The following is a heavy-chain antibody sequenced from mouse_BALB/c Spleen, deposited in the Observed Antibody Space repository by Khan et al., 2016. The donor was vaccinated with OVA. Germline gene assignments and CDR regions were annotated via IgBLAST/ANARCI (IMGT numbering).Heavy chain of an antibody. CDR1: GFSLTTYG. CDR2: IWSGGST. Sequence: QVQLKESGPGLVQPSQSLSITCTVSGFSLTTYGVHWVRQSPGKGLEWQGVIWSGGSTDYNAAFISRLSISKDNSKSQVFFKMNSLQANDTAIYYCARNYDYDEGLAYWGQGTLVTVSA. J-gene: IGHJ3*01. V-gene: IGHV2-2*02. CDR3: ARNYDYDEGLAY. D-gene: IGHD2-4*01.